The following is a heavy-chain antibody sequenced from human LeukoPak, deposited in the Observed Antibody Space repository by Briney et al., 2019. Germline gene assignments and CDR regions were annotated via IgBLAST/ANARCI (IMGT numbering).Heavy chain of an antibody. Sequence: GGSLRLSCAASGFTFSSYDMHWVRQAPGKGLEWVAVISYDGSNKYYADSVKGRFAISRDNSKDTVYLQMNSLRVEDTAVYYCARANTPFADYWGQGTLVTVSS. D-gene: IGHD2-2*02. V-gene: IGHV3-30*09. CDR3: ARANTPFADY. J-gene: IGHJ4*02. CDR1: GFTFSSYD. CDR2: ISYDGSNK.